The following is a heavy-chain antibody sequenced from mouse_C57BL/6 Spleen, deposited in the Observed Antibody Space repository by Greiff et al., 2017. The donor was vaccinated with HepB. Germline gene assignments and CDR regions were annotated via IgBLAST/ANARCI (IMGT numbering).Heavy chain of an antibody. CDR3: ARSHDNRNHY. D-gene: IGHD2-1*01. CDR1: GYTFTSYD. CDR2: IYPSDGST. J-gene: IGHJ3*01. Sequence: VQLQQSGPELVKPGASVKLSCKASGYTFTSYDINWVKQRPGQGLEWIGWIYPSDGSTKYNEKFKGKATFTVDTSSSTAYMELHRLKSEDSAVYLCARSHDNRNHYWGQGTLVTVSA. V-gene: IGHV1-85*01.